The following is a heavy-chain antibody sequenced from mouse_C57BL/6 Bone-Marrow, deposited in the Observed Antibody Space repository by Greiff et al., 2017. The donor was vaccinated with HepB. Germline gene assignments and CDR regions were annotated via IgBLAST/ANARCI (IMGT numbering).Heavy chain of an antibody. Sequence: LVESVAELVRPGASVKLSCTASGFNIKNTYMHWVKQRPEQGLEWIGRIDPANGNTKYAPKFQGKATITADTSSNTAYLQLSSLTSEDTAIYYCSRRRDYYDRGVYAMDYWGQGTSVTVSS. CDR2: IDPANGNT. CDR1: GFNIKNTY. J-gene: IGHJ4*01. D-gene: IGHD2-4*01. V-gene: IGHV14-3*01. CDR3: SRRRDYYDRGVYAMDY.